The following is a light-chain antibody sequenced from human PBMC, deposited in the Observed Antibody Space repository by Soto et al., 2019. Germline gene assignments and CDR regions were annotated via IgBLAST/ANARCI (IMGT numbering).Light chain of an antibody. Sequence: EIVLTQSPGTLSLSPGERATLSCRASQSVNSNYLAWYQQKPGQAPRLLIYGASSRATGIPDRSSGSGSGIDFTLTISRLEPGDFAVYYWQEFGSSPPMYTFAQGTKLEIK. CDR2: GAS. J-gene: IGKJ2*01. V-gene: IGKV3-20*01. CDR3: QEFGSSPPMYT. CDR1: QSVNSNY.